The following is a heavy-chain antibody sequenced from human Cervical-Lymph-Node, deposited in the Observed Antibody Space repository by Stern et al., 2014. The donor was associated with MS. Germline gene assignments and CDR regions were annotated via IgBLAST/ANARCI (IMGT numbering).Heavy chain of an antibody. Sequence: VQLVESGGGLVKPGGSLRLSCAASGFSFPDYYLTWIRQAPGQVLEWLSDISSSGDLMHYADSVRGRFTISRDNVKNSLYLQMNSLRAEDTAVYYCARALGSYDDSWGQGTLVTVSS. CDR1: GFSFPDYY. CDR3: ARALGSYDDS. V-gene: IGHV3-11*01. CDR2: ISSSGDLM. J-gene: IGHJ5*01. D-gene: IGHD3-10*01.